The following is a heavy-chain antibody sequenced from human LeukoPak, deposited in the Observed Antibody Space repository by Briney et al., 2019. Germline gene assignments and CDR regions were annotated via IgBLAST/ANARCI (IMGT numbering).Heavy chain of an antibody. J-gene: IGHJ4*02. D-gene: IGHD3-9*01. CDR2: ISSSSSYI. CDR1: GFTFSSYS. CDR3: ARDSPAHDILTGYTFDY. V-gene: IGHV3-21*01. Sequence: GGSLRLSCAASGFTFSSYSMNWVRQAPGKGLEWVSSISSSSSYIYYADSVKGRFTISRDNAKNSLYLQMNSLRAEDTAVYYCARDSPAHDILTGYTFDYWGQGTLVTVSS.